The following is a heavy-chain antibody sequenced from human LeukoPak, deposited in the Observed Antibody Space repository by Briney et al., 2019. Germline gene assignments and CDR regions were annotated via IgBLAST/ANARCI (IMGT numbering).Heavy chain of an antibody. D-gene: IGHD1-14*01. CDR2: ISGSGGNT. V-gene: IGHV3-23*01. CDR3: AKPARTDYADY. J-gene: IGHJ4*02. CDR1: EFTFTSYA. Sequence: QTGGSLRLSCAASEFTFTSYAMNWVRQAPGKGLEWVSAISGSGGNTYYADSVKGRFTISRDNSKNTLYLQMNSLRAEDTAVYYCAKPARTDYADYWGQGTLVTVSS.